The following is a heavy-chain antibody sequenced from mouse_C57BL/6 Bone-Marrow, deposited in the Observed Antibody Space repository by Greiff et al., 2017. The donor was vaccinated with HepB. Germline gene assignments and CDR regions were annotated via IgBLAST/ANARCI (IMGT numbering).Heavy chain of an antibody. Sequence: QVQLQQSGAELARPGASVKLSCKASGYTFTSYGISWVKQRTGQGLEWIGEIYPRSGNTYYNEKFKGKATLTADKSSSTAYMELRSLTSEDSAVYFCADGSSYGYYFYYWGQGTTLTVSS. J-gene: IGHJ2*01. CDR2: IYPRSGNT. CDR1: GYTFTSYG. CDR3: ADGSSYGYYFYY. V-gene: IGHV1-81*01. D-gene: IGHD1-1*01.